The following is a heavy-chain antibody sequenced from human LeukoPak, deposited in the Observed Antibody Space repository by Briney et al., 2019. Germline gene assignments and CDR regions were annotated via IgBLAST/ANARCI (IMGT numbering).Heavy chain of an antibody. D-gene: IGHD2-2*01. CDR2: INPSGSSI. CDR1: GFIFSCYY. J-gene: IGHJ6*03. CDR3: ARVRGSGFCSGSSCAKDPGYYYYMDV. Sequence: GGSLRLSCEGSGFIFSCYYMSWLRQAPGKGLEWVSYINPSGSSIYYAGSVKSRFTISRDNDKKSLDLQTYSLRAEDTAVYYCARVRGSGFCSGSSCAKDPGYYYYMDVWGKGTTVTVSS. V-gene: IGHV3-11*01.